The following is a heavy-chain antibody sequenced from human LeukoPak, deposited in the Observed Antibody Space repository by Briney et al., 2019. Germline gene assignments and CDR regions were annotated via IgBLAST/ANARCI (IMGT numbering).Heavy chain of an antibody. Sequence: ASVKVSCKASGYSFTGYHMHWVRQAPGQGLERMGWINPNSGGTNYAQSFQGRVTVTRDTSISTFYMELSRLRSDDTAIYYCARDLYNSAGDYWGQGTLVTVSS. J-gene: IGHJ4*02. CDR1: GYSFTGYH. CDR2: INPNSGGT. D-gene: IGHD3-22*01. V-gene: IGHV1-2*02. CDR3: ARDLYNSAGDY.